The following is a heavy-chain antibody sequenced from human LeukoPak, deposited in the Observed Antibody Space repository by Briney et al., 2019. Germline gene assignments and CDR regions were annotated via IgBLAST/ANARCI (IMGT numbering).Heavy chain of an antibody. J-gene: IGHJ5*02. Sequence: GGSLRLSCAASGFTFSSYWMHWVRQVPGKGLVWVSRINSDGSTTSYADSVKGRFTISRDNAKNTLYLQMNSLTAEDTAVYYCARVVVPNLNWFDPWGQGTLVTVSS. CDR1: GFTFSSYW. D-gene: IGHD2-15*01. CDR2: INSDGSTT. CDR3: ARVVVPNLNWFDP. V-gene: IGHV3-74*01.